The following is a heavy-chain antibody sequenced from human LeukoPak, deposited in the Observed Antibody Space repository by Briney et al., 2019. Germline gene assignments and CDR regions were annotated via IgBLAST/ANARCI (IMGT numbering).Heavy chain of an antibody. J-gene: IGHJ4*02. CDR1: GGSISSYY. D-gene: IGHD5-18*01. V-gene: IGHV4-59*01. CDR2: IYYSGST. Sequence: SETLSLTCTVSGGSISSYYWSWIRQPPGKGLEWIGYIYYSGSTNYNPSLKSRVTSSVDTSKNQFSLKLSSVTAADTAVYYCARKYWDTAMVGEVGYFDYWGQGTLVTVSS. CDR3: ARKYWDTAMVGEVGYFDY.